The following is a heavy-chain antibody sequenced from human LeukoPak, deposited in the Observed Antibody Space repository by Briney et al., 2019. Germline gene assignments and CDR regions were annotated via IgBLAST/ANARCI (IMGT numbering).Heavy chain of an antibody. CDR1: GFTFSNAW. CDR3: AKDQIDYDSSGSNAFDI. V-gene: IGHV3-15*01. CDR2: IKSKTDGGTT. D-gene: IGHD3-22*01. J-gene: IGHJ3*02. Sequence: GGSLRLSCAASGFTFSNAWMSWVRQAPGKGLEWVGRIKSKTDGGTTDYAAPVKGRFTISRDDSKNTLYLQMNSLKTEDTAVYYCAKDQIDYDSSGSNAFDIWGQGTMVTVSS.